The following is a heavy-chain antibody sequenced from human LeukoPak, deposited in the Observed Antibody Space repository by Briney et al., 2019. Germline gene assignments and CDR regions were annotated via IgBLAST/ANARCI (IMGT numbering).Heavy chain of an antibody. J-gene: IGHJ4*02. CDR2: INSDGSST. Sequence: GGSLRLSCAASGFTFSNYWMHWVRQAPGKGLVWVSRINSDGSSTSYADSVKGRFTISRDNAKNTLYLQMNSLRAEDTAVYYCAVYCSSTSCYSRGVNWGQGTLVTVSS. V-gene: IGHV3-74*01. D-gene: IGHD2-2*02. CDR1: GFTFSNYW. CDR3: AVYCSSTSCYSRGVN.